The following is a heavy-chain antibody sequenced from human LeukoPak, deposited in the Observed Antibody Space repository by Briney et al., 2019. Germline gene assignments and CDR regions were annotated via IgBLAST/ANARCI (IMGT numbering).Heavy chain of an antibody. D-gene: IGHD6-19*01. V-gene: IGHV3-21*01. J-gene: IGHJ4*02. CDR1: GFTFSSYN. CDR2: ISSSSTYI. CDR3: ARAEMIYNSGWLYNFDY. Sequence: GGSLRLSCAASGFTFSSYNMNWVRRAPGKGLEWVSFISSSSTYIYNADSVKGRFTISRDNARNSLDLQMNGLRAEDTAVYYCARAEMIYNSGWLYNFDYWGQGTLVTVSS.